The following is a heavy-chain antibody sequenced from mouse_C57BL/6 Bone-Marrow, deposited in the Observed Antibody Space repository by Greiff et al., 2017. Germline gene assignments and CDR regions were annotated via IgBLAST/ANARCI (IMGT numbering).Heavy chain of an antibody. CDR1: GYTFTSYW. V-gene: IGHV1-59*01. CDR3: ARPPLSYDYSWFAY. D-gene: IGHD2-4*01. CDR2: IDPSDSYT. Sequence: QVQLQQPGAELVRPGTSVKLSCKASGYTFTSYWMHWVKQRPGQGLEWIGVIDPSDSYTNYNQKFKGKATLTVDTSSSTAYMQLSSLTSEDSAVYYCARPPLSYDYSWFAYWGQGTLVTVSA. J-gene: IGHJ3*01.